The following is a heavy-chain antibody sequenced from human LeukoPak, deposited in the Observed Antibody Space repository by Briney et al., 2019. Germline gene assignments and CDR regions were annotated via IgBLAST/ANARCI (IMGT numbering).Heavy chain of an antibody. CDR1: GFTFSNYW. D-gene: IGHD1-7*01. V-gene: IGHV3-7*01. CDR2: MKQDGSEK. CDR3: AREDDWNYEDY. J-gene: IGHJ4*02. Sequence: PGESLRLSCAASGFTFSNYWMSWVRQAPGKGLEWVANMKQDGSEKYYVGSVKGRFTISRDNAKNSLYLQMNSLRAEDTAMYYCAREDDWNYEDYWGQGTLVTVSS.